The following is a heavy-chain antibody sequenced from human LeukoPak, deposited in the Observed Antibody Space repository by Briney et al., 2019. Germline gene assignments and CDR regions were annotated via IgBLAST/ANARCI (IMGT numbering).Heavy chain of an antibody. CDR2: IYYSGST. CDR1: GGSISSYY. Sequence: SETLSLTCAVSGGSISSYYWSRIRQPPGKGLEWIGYIYYSGSTNYNPSLKSRVTISVDTSKNQFSLKLSSVTAADTAVYYCARARIAAAGTSLDYWGQGTLVTVSS. D-gene: IGHD6-13*01. V-gene: IGHV4-59*01. CDR3: ARARIAAAGTSLDY. J-gene: IGHJ4*02.